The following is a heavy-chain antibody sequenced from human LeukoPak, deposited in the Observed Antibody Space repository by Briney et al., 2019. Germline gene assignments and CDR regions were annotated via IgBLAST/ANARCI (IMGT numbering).Heavy chain of an antibody. CDR1: GFTFSSYS. V-gene: IGHV3-21*01. D-gene: IGHD3-10*01. CDR3: ALFAGDYYYMDV. J-gene: IGHJ6*03. CDR2: ISGSSSYI. Sequence: PGGSLRLSCAASGFTFSSYSMSWVRQAPGKGLEWVSSISGSSSYIYYADSVKGRFTISRDNAKNSLYLQMNSLRAEDTAVYYCALFAGDYYYMDVWGKGTTVTVSS.